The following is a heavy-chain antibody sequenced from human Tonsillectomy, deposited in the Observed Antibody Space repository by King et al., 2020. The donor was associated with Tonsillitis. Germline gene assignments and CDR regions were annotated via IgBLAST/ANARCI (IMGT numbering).Heavy chain of an antibody. CDR2: ISSDGTTT. J-gene: IGHJ4*02. Sequence: VQLVESGGGLVQPGGSLRLSCAASGFTFSSYSMHWVRHGPGKGLVWVSRISSDGTTTSYADSVKGRFTISRDNAKNTLYLQMNSLRAEDTAVYYCARVRGEYCATTSCYSNFDFWGQGTLVTVSS. CDR1: GFTFSSYS. V-gene: IGHV3-74*01. CDR3: ARVRGEYCATTSCYSNFDF. D-gene: IGHD2-2*01.